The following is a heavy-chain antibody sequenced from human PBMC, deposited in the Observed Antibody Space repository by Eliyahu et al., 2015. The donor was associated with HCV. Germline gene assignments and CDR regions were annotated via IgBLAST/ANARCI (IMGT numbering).Heavy chain of an antibody. V-gene: IGHV4-4*02. CDR3: ARLSYSGDWGGFDY. CDR1: GGSIXNSNW. J-gene: IGHJ4*02. CDR2: IYENGGT. D-gene: IGHD6-19*01. Sequence: QVQLQESGPGLVKPSGTLSLTCAVSGGSIXNSNWWSWVRQPPGKGLEWIAEIYENGGTNYNPSLKSRLTMSVDKSKNQFSLKLSSVTAADTAVYYCARLSYSGDWGGFDYWGQGTLVTVSS.